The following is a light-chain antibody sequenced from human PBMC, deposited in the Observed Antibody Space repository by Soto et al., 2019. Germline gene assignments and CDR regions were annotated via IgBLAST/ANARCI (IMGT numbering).Light chain of an antibody. CDR2: GAS. J-gene: IGKJ5*01. CDR3: HQYGTFPIT. CDR1: QSVTSNY. V-gene: IGKV3-20*01. Sequence: EIVMTQSPATLSVSPGDRATLSCRASQSVTSNYLAWYQQKPGQAPRLLISGASSRAAGISDKFSGSGSGTDFTLTISRLEPEDFAVYFCHQYGTFPITFGQGTRLEV.